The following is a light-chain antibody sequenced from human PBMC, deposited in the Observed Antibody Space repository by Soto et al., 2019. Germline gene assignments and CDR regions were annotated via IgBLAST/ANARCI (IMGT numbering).Light chain of an antibody. CDR3: AAWDDSLSGVV. CDR2: RNN. J-gene: IGLJ2*01. Sequence: QSVLTQPPSASGTPGQRVTISCSGSSSNIGSNYVYWYQQLPGTAPKLLIYRNNQRPSVVPDRFSGSKSGTSASLAISGLRSEDEADYYCAAWDDSLSGVVVGGGTKVTVL. CDR1: SSNIGSNY. V-gene: IGLV1-47*01.